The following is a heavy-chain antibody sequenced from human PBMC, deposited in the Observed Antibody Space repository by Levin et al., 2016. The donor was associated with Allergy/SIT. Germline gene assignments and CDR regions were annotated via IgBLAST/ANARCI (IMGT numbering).Heavy chain of an antibody. CDR3: ARHSLEGYGDYEILSLFDY. CDR2: IYPGDSDT. V-gene: IGHV5-51*01. CDR1: GYSFTSYW. J-gene: IGHJ4*02. D-gene: IGHD4-17*01. Sequence: GESLKISCKGSGYSFTSYWIGWVRQMPGKGLEWMGIIYPGDSDTRYSPSFQGQVTISADKSISTAYLQWSSLKASDTAMYYCARHSLEGYGDYEILSLFDYWGQGTLVTVSS.